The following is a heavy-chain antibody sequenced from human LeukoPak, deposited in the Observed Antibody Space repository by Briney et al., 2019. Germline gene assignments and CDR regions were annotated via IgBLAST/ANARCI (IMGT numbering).Heavy chain of an antibody. CDR3: AREDIRLDYFDY. CDR2: ISGSGVTM. CDR1: GFTFSSYE. J-gene: IGHJ4*02. Sequence: PGGSLRLSCGASGFTFSSYEMNWVRQAPGRGLEWVSYISGSGVTMYYADSVKGRFTISRDDAKNSLYLQMNSLRAEDTAVYYCAREDIRLDYFDYWGQGTLVTVSS. D-gene: IGHD6-19*01. V-gene: IGHV3-48*03.